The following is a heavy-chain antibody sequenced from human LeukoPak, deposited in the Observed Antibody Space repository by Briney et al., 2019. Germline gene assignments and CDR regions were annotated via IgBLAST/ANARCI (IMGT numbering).Heavy chain of an antibody. CDR3: AREGCGGDCYSNAFDI. D-gene: IGHD2-21*02. CDR2: ISYDGSNK. J-gene: IGHJ3*02. Sequence: PGGSLRLSCAASGFTFSSYGMHWVRQAPGKGLEWVAVISYDGSNKYYADSVKGRFTISRDNSKNTLYLQMNSLRAEDTAVYYCAREGCGGDCYSNAFDIWGQGTMVTVSS. CDR1: GFTFSSYG. V-gene: IGHV3-30*19.